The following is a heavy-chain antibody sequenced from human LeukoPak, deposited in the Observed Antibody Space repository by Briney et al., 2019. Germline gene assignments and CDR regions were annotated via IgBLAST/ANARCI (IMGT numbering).Heavy chain of an antibody. CDR2: IYYSGST. D-gene: IGHD2-15*01. CDR1: CGSISSSSYY. J-gene: IGHJ4*02. CDR3: ARLGYCSGGSCIADY. Sequence: PSETLSLTCIVSCGSISSSSYYWGWIRQPPGEGLEWIGSIYYSGSTYYNPSLKSRVTISVDTSKNQFSLKLSSVTAADTAVYYCARLGYCSGGSCIADYWGQGTLVTVSS. V-gene: IGHV4-39*07.